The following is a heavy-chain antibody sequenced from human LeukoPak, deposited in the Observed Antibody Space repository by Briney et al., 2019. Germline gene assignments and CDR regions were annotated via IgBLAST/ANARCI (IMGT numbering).Heavy chain of an antibody. V-gene: IGHV4-34*01. Sequence: SETLSLTCAVYGGSFSGYYWSWIRQPPGKGLEWIGEINHSGSTNYNPSLKSRVTISVDTSKNQFSLKLSSVTAADTAVYYCARGAAMLPIDYSGQGTLVTVSS. CDR2: INHSGST. J-gene: IGHJ4*02. CDR3: ARGAAMLPIDY. D-gene: IGHD2-2*01. CDR1: GGSFSGYY.